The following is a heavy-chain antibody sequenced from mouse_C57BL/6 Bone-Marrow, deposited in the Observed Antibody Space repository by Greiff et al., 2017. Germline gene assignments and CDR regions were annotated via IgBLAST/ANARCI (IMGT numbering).Heavy chain of an antibody. D-gene: IGHD2-4*01. CDR3: ARDWDYDGDYYAMDY. J-gene: IGHJ4*01. CDR2: ISDGGSYT. V-gene: IGHV5-4*01. Sequence: EVKLMESGGGLVKPGGSLKLSCAASGFTFSSYAMSWVRQTPEKRLEWVATISDGGSYTYYPDNVKGRFTISRDNAKNNLYLQMSHLKSEDTAMYYCARDWDYDGDYYAMDYWGQGTSVTVSS. CDR1: GFTFSSYA.